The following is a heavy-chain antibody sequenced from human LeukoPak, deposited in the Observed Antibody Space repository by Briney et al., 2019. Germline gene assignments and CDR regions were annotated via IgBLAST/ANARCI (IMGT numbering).Heavy chain of an antibody. D-gene: IGHD1-1*01. V-gene: IGHV1-46*01. J-gene: IGHJ4*02. CDR1: GYTFTYHY. CDR2: INPDNGDT. Sequence: ASLRVSCKPSGYTFTYHYIHSVRQAPGQRLEWMGIINPDNGDTDYAQRFQGRVTLTRDTSRTTVYMELSSLDSEDTAVYYCARESDVGKDFDYWGQGTLVTVSS. CDR3: ARESDVGKDFDY.